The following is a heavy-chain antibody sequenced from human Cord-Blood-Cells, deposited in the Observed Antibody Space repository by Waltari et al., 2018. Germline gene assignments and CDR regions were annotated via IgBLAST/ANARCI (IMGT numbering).Heavy chain of an antibody. CDR1: GGSISSSSYY. CDR2: IYYSGST. Sequence: QLQLQESGPGLVKPSETLSLTCTVSGGSISSSSYYWGWIRQPPGKGLEWIGSIYYSGSTYYNPSLKSRVTISVYTSKNHFSLKLSSVTAADTAVYYCASEYSSSSNWFDPWGQGTLVTVSS. V-gene: IGHV4-39*02. CDR3: ASEYSSSSNWFDP. J-gene: IGHJ5*02. D-gene: IGHD6-6*01.